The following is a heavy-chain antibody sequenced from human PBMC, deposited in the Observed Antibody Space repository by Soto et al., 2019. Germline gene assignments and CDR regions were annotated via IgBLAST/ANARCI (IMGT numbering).Heavy chain of an antibody. V-gene: IGHV6-1*01. CDR2: TSYMSKWYN. D-gene: IGHD5-12*01. Sequence: PSQTLSLTCGISRESVSSNSAAWNWIRQSPSIGLEWLRRTSYMSKWYNDYALSVKCRITITPDTSKNQFSLQLNSVTPEDTAVYYCARGRGYSGSGYYYMDVWGKGTTLTVSS. J-gene: IGHJ6*03. CDR3: ARGRGYSGSGYYYMDV. CDR1: RESVSSNSAA.